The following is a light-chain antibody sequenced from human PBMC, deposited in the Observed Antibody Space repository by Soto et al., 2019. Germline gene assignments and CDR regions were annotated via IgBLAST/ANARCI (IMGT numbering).Light chain of an antibody. V-gene: IGKV1-9*01. CDR3: QQRSNYPLT. CDR2: GAS. CDR1: QDISSY. J-gene: IGKJ4*01. Sequence: DIQLTQSPSFLSASVGDRVTITCRASQDISSYLAWYQQKPGKAPKVLIYGASTLQSGVPSRFSGSASGTEFTLTISSLQPEEFATYYCQQRSNYPLTFGGGTKVEI.